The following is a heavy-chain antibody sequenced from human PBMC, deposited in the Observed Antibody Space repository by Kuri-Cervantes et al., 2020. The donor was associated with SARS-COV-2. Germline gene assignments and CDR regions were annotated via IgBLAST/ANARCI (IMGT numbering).Heavy chain of an antibody. V-gene: IGHV3-23*01. Sequence: LSLTCAASGFTFSSYAMSWVRQAPGKGLEWVSAISGSGGSTYYADSVKGRFTISRDNSKNTLYLQMNSLRAEDTAVYYCARSTDYGDDGYFDYWGQGTLVTVSS. CDR2: ISGSGGST. D-gene: IGHD4-17*01. J-gene: IGHJ4*02. CDR1: GFTFSSYA. CDR3: ARSTDYGDDGYFDY.